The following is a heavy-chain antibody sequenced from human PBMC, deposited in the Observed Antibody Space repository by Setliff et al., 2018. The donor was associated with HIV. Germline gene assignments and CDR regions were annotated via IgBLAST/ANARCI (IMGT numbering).Heavy chain of an antibody. J-gene: IGHJ5*02. D-gene: IGHD2-2*02. CDR2: MNSDGTT. CDR1: GFAVSNNY. CDR3: AKGVKYLGP. Sequence: GGSLRLSCAASGFAVSNNYLTWVRQAPGKGLEWVAVMNSDGTTYYGDSVQGRFTISRDNSINIVYLHMNSLIAEDTAVYYCAKGVKYLGPWGQGTLVTSPQ. V-gene: IGHV3-53*01.